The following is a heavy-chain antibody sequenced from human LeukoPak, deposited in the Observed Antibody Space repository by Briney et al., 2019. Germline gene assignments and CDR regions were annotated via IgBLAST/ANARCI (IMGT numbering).Heavy chain of an antibody. CDR1: GGSISSYY. CDR3: ARAPAAAGTHFDY. D-gene: IGHD6-13*01. Sequence: PSETLSLTCTVSGGSISSYYWSWIRQPPGKGLEWLGYIYYSGSTNYNPSLKSRVTISVDTSKNQFSLKLSSVTAADTAVYYCARAPAAAGTHFDYWGQGTLVTVSS. V-gene: IGHV4-59*01. CDR2: IYYSGST. J-gene: IGHJ4*02.